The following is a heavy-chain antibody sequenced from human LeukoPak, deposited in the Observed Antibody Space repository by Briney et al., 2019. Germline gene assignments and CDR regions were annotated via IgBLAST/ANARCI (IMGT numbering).Heavy chain of an antibody. CDR3: ARIVRNSSGWYLDS. Sequence: KASETLSLTCTVSGGSISSYYWSWIRQPAGKGLEWIGRTHTSGSTNYNSSLKSRVTMSVATSKNQFSLELSSVIAADTAVYYCARIVRNSSGWYLDSWGQGTLVTVSS. J-gene: IGHJ4*02. V-gene: IGHV4-4*07. CDR2: THTSGST. D-gene: IGHD6-19*01. CDR1: GGSISSYY.